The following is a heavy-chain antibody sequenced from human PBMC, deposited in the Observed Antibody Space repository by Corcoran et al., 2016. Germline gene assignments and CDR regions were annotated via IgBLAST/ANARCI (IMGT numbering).Heavy chain of an antibody. CDR3: TTDLMGTNSVVVVAGPEYFQH. D-gene: IGHD2-15*01. V-gene: IGHV3-15*01. Sequence: EVQLVESGGGLVKPGGSLRLSCAASGFTFSNAWMSWVRQAPGKGLEWVGRIKSKTDGGTTDYAAPVKGRFTISRDDSKNTLYLQMNSLKTEDTAVYYCTTDLMGTNSVVVVAGPEYFQHWGQGTLVTVSS. J-gene: IGHJ1*01. CDR2: IKSKTDGGTT. CDR1: GFTFSNAW.